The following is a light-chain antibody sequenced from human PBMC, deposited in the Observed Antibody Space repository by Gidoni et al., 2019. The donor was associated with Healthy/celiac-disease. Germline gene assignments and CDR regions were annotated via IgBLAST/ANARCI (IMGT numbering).Light chain of an antibody. CDR1: QSVSSSY. CDR2: GAS. CDR3: QQYGSSPPMYT. J-gene: IGKJ2*01. Sequence: EIVLTQSPGTLSLSPGERATLSCRASQSVSSSYLAWYQQKPRQAPRLLIYGASSRATGIPDRFSGSGSGTDFTLTISRLEPEDFAVYYCQQYGSSPPMYTFXQXTKLEIK. V-gene: IGKV3-20*01.